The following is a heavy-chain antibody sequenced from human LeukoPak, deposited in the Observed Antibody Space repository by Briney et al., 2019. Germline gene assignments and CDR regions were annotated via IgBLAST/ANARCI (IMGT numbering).Heavy chain of an antibody. J-gene: IGHJ4*02. V-gene: IGHV1-8*01. CDR2: MNPNSGNT. CDR1: GYTFTSYD. CDR3: AGGPLENDY. Sequence: ASAKGSCKATGYTFTSYDIKSVRQATGQRLEWMGWMNPNSGNTGYAQKFQGRVAMTRNTSISTAYMELSSLRSEDTAVYYCAGGPLENDYWGQGTLVTVSS.